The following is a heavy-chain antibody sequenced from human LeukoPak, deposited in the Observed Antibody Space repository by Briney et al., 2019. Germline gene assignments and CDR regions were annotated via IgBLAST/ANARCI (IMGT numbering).Heavy chain of an antibody. CDR2: ISAYNGNT. V-gene: IGHV1-18*01. CDR3: AIGGESRRLAY. D-gene: IGHD6-6*01. CDR1: GYTFTSYG. J-gene: IGHJ4*02. Sequence: ASVKVSCKASGYTFTSYGIRCVRQAPGQGLEWMGWISAYNGNTNYAQKLQGRVTMTTDTSTSTAYMELRSLRSADTAVYYCAIGGESRRLAYWGQGTLVTVSS.